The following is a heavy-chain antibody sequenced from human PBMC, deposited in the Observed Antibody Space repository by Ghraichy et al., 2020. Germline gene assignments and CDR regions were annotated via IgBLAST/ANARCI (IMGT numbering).Heavy chain of an antibody. V-gene: IGHV1-2*06. J-gene: IGHJ4*02. Sequence: ASVKVSCKASGYSFSDNYIHWVRQAPGQGLEWMGRIHLDRADTKFARKFQGKVTMTRDTPISTVYMELSGLRTDDTARYLCATLSTYFYDATGPEAWGQGTLVTVSS. CDR3: ATLSTYFYDATGPEA. CDR1: GYSFSDNY. CDR2: IHLDRADT. D-gene: IGHD3-22*01.